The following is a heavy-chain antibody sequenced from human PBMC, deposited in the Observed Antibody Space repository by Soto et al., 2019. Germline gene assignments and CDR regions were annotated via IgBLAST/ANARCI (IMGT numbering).Heavy chain of an antibody. CDR3: ARALVPAAKGKGPSIVDWFDP. CDR1: GGSISSGGYY. J-gene: IGHJ5*02. D-gene: IGHD2-2*01. V-gene: IGHV4-31*03. Sequence: PSETLSLTCTVSGGSISSGGYYWSWIRQHPGKGLEWIGYIYYSGSTYYNPSLKSRVTISVDTSKNQFSLKLSSVTAADTAVYYCARALVPAAKGKGPSIVDWFDPWGQGTLVTVSS. CDR2: IYYSGST.